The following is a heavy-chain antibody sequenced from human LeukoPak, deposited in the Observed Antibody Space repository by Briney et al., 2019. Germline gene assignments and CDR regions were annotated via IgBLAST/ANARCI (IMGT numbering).Heavy chain of an antibody. CDR2: ISGSGDTT. J-gene: IGHJ4*02. V-gene: IGHV3-23*01. CDR3: AKAKTQAMVLPGNY. Sequence: GRSLRLSCAASGFTFSNYAMNWVRQAPGKGLEWVSTISGSGDTTYYADSVKGRFTISRDNSKNTLYLQMNSLRAEDTAVYYCAKAKTQAMVLPGNYWGQGTLVTVSS. CDR1: GFTFSNYA. D-gene: IGHD5-18*01.